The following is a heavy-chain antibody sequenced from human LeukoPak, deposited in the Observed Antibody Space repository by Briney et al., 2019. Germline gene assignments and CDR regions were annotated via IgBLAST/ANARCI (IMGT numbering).Heavy chain of an antibody. V-gene: IGHV3-33*01. Sequence: GRSLRLSCAASGFTFNRYAMHWVRQAPGKGLEWVAFIWYDGSNKYYADSVKGRITVSRDNSKNTLFLQMNSLGVEDTAVYYCARDERGYYDSSGFFGAIDYWGQGTLVTVSS. CDR1: GFTFNRYA. D-gene: IGHD3-22*01. CDR3: ARDERGYYDSSGFFGAIDY. CDR2: IWYDGSNK. J-gene: IGHJ4*02.